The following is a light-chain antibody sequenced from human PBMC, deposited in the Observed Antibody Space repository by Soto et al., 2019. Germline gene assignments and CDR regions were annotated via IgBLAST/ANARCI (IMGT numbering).Light chain of an antibody. V-gene: IGKV3-15*01. CDR2: GAS. CDR1: QSVATN. Sequence: EIVMTQSPATLSVSPGERATLSCGASQSVATNLAWYQQKPGQAPRLLIYGASTRATGIPARFSGSGSGTDFTLTISSLQSEDFAVYSCQQYNNWPGTFGQGTKV. CDR3: QQYNNWPGT. J-gene: IGKJ1*01.